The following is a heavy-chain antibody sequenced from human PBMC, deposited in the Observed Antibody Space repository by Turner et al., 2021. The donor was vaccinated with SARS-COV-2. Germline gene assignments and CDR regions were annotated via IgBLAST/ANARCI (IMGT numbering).Heavy chain of an antibody. CDR1: AVSITSNSHY. CDR2: TYYPGGS. V-gene: IGHV4-39*01. CDR3: VTSVRRSGYFQR. J-gene: IGHJ1*01. Sequence: QLLVQESGPALVKPSETLSLPCTVSAVSITSNSHYWGWVRQPPGKGLEWIGITYYPGGSYYNPSLRGRVTISVDPSQNQFSLILRSVTAADTAVYYCVTSVRRSGYFQRWGQGSLVGVSS.